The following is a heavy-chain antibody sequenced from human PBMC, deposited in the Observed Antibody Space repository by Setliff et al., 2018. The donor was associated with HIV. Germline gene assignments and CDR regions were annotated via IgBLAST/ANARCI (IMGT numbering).Heavy chain of an antibody. D-gene: IGHD3-22*01. Sequence: SETLSLTCTVSDDPINSFYWSWIRQPPGKGLEWIGYIYTSGSTNYNPSLEGRVTISVDTSKNQFSLKLSSVTAADTAVYYCARGLPYYYDSSGYYYFDYWGQGTLVTVSS. V-gene: IGHV4-4*09. CDR2: IYTSGST. J-gene: IGHJ4*02. CDR1: DDPINSFY. CDR3: ARGLPYYYDSSGYYYFDY.